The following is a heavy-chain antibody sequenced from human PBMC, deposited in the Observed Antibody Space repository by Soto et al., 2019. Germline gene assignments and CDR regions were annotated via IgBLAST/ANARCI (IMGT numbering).Heavy chain of an antibody. CDR1: GGSISGFY. J-gene: IGHJ5*02. CDR2: IYATGTT. Sequence: SETLSLTCTVSGGSISGFYWSWIRKSAGKGLEWIGRIYATGTTDYNPSLKSRVMMSVDTSKKQSSLKLRSVTAADTAVYYCVRDGTKTLRDCFDPWGQGISVTVSS. V-gene: IGHV4-4*07. D-gene: IGHD1-1*01. CDR3: VRDGTKTLRDCFDP.